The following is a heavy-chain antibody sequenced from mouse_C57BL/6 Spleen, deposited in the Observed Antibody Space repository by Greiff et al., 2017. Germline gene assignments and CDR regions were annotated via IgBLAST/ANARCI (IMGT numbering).Heavy chain of an antibody. J-gene: IGHJ4*01. CDR3: ARGRGNGYYVDYYAMDY. V-gene: IGHV1-64*01. CDR1: GYTFTSYW. Sequence: QVHVKQPGAELVKPGASVKLSCKASGYTFTSYWMHWVKQRPGQGLEWIGMIHPNSGSTNYNEKFKSKATLTVDKSSSTAYMQLSSLTSEDSAVYYCARGRGNGYYVDYYAMDYWGQGTSVTVSS. CDR2: IHPNSGST. D-gene: IGHD2-3*01.